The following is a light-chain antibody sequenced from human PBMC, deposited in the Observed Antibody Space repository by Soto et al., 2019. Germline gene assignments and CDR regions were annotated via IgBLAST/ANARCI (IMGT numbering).Light chain of an antibody. J-gene: IGKJ4*01. CDR2: GAS. CDR3: QQYGTSHFN. CDR1: QSVSSSY. V-gene: IGKV3-20*01. Sequence: EIVLTQSPGTLSLSPGERATLSCRASQSVSSSYLAWYQQKPGQAPRLLIYGASSRATGIPDRFSGSGSGTDFTLTISRLEPEDFGVYYCQQYGTSHFNFGGGTKVEIK.